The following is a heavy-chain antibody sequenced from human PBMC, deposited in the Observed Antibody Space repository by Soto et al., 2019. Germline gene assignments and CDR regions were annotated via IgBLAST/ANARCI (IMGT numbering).Heavy chain of an antibody. CDR3: ARCSDFSSGSGHDYY. V-gene: IGHV4-59*08. Sequence: RNGLEWIGYIYYSGSTNYNPSLKSRVTISVDTSKNQFSLKLSSVTAADTAVYYCARCSDFSSGSGHDYY. CDR2: IYYSGST. D-gene: IGHD3-3*01. J-gene: IGHJ6*01.